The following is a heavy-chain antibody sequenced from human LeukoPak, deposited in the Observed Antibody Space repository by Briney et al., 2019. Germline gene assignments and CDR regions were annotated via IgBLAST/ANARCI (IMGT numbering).Heavy chain of an antibody. Sequence: QPGGSLRLSCAASGFTFNSYAMYWVRQAPGKGLVWVSRINSDGSSTSYADSVKGRFTISRDNAKNTLYLQMNSLRAEDTAVYYCARDLSGYDDFDYWGQGTLVIVSS. CDR2: INSDGSST. D-gene: IGHD5-12*01. J-gene: IGHJ4*02. CDR1: GFTFNSYA. V-gene: IGHV3-74*01. CDR3: ARDLSGYDDFDY.